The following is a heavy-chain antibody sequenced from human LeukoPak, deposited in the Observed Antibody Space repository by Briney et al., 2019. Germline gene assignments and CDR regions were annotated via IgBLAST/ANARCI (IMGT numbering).Heavy chain of an antibody. CDR1: GGSISSYY. CDR3: ARHRGLRSVDAFDI. V-gene: IGHV4-59*08. Sequence: SEALSLICCVAGGSISSYYWSWFRQPPGEGLQWIGYIYYSGSTNYNPSLKCQGTISVDTYKNQFSLKLSSATAADTAVYYCARHRGLRSVDAFDIWGQGTMVTVSS. J-gene: IGHJ3*02. D-gene: IGHD2-15*01. CDR2: IYYSGST.